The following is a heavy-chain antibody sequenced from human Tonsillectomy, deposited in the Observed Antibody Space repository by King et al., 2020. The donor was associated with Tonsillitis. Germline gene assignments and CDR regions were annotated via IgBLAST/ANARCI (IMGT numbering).Heavy chain of an antibody. CDR1: RFTFSDFY. Sequence: HVQLVESGGGFVKPGGSLRLSCAASRFTFSDFYMSWIRQAPGKGLEWISHISTNSDDTNYADSVKGRFTISRDNAKNSLYLLMNSLRAEDTAVYYCAREYGGYGSRWDSFDYWGQGTLVTVSS. CDR3: AREYGGYGSRWDSFDY. J-gene: IGHJ4*02. CDR2: ISTNSDDT. V-gene: IGHV3-11*05. D-gene: IGHD6-13*01.